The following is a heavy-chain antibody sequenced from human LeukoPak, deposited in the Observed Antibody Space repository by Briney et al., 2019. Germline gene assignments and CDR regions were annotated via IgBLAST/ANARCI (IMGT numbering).Heavy chain of an antibody. V-gene: IGHV4-38-2*02. CDR3: ARGFVYCTNGVCQLEGDAFDI. D-gene: IGHD2-8*01. J-gene: IGHJ3*02. Sequence: SETLSLTCTVSGYSISSGYYWGWIRQPPGKGLEWIGSIYHSGSTYYNPSLKSRVTISVDTSKNQFSLKLSSVTAADTAVYYCARGFVYCTNGVCQLEGDAFDIWGQGTMVTVSS. CDR1: GYSISSGYY. CDR2: IYHSGST.